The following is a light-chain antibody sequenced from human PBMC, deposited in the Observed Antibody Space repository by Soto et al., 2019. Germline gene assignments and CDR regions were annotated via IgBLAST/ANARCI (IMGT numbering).Light chain of an antibody. CDR1: ESVLYNSNNKNY. CDR2: WAS. CDR3: QQYYSTPFT. V-gene: IGKV4-1*01. Sequence: DIVMTQSPDSLAVSLGERATINCKSSESVLYNSNNKNYLAWYQQKPGQPPKLLIYWASTRESGVPDRFSGSGSGTDFTLTISSLQAEDVAVYYCQQYYSTPFTFGPGTMVDIK. J-gene: IGKJ3*01.